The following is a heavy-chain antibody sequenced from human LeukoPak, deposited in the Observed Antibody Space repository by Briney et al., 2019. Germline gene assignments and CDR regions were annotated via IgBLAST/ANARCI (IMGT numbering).Heavy chain of an antibody. CDR1: GFTFSSYS. V-gene: IGHV3-21*01. CDR2: ISSSSSYI. Sequence: GGSLRLSCAASGFTFSSYSMNWVRQAPGKGLEWVSSISSSSSYIYYADSVKGRFTISRDNAKNSLYLQMSSLRAEDTAVYYCARYYDILTGYYLGKPIDYWGQGTLVTVSS. J-gene: IGHJ4*02. D-gene: IGHD3-9*01. CDR3: ARYYDILTGYYLGKPIDY.